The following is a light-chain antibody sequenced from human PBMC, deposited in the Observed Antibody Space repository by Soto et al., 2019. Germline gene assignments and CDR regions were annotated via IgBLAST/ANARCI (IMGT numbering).Light chain of an antibody. CDR1: RSISDW. V-gene: IGKV1-5*01. CDR2: DAA. Sequence: DIQMTQSPSSLSPSVGDRVTITCRASRSISDWLAWYQQKPGKAPELLIFDAANLKSGVSSRFSGSGSGTEFTLTVTRLETDAVATYCCLQSSSHSWTFGQGTKVEIK. J-gene: IGKJ1*01. CDR3: LQSSSHSWT.